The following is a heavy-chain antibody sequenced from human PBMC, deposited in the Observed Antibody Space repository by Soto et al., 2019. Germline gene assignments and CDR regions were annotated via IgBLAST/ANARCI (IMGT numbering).Heavy chain of an antibody. CDR2: IKQDGSEK. Sequence: EVQLVESGGGLVQPGGSLRLSCAASGFTFSSYWMSWVRQAPGKGLEWVANIKQDGSEKYYVDSVKSRFTISRDNAKKSLYLQMNSLRAEDTAVYYCARAHYYYYYMDVWGKGTTVTVSS. J-gene: IGHJ6*03. V-gene: IGHV3-7*01. CDR3: ARAHYYYYYMDV. CDR1: GFTFSSYW.